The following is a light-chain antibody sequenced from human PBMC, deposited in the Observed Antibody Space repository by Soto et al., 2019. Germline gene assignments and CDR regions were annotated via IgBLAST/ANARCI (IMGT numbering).Light chain of an antibody. J-gene: IGKJ1*01. CDR1: QSVSSN. Sequence: EIVMTQSPATLSVSPGERATLSCRASQSVSSNLAWYQQKPGQPPRLLIYAASTRATGIPARFSGSGSGTEFTLTISSLQSEDFAVYYCQQYNNWPQTFGEGTKVEI. CDR2: AAS. CDR3: QQYNNWPQT. V-gene: IGKV3-15*01.